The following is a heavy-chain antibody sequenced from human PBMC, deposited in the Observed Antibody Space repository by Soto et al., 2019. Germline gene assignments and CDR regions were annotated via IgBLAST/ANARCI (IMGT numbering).Heavy chain of an antibody. J-gene: IGHJ6*02. Sequence: PGGSLRLSCAASGFTFSNYWMNWVRQAPGKGLVWVSRIKTDGTITTYADSVKGRFTISRDNAKNTLYLQMNSLRVEDTAVYYCAKAGIYDILTGYYNGYYYYGMDVWGQGTTVTVSS. CDR2: IKTDGTIT. CDR3: AKAGIYDILTGYYNGYYYYGMDV. CDR1: GFTFSNYW. D-gene: IGHD3-9*01. V-gene: IGHV3-74*01.